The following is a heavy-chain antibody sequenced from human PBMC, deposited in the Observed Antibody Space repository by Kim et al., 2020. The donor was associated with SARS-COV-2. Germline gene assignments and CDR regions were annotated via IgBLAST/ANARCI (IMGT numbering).Heavy chain of an antibody. V-gene: IGHV3-9*01. D-gene: IGHD1-1*01. Sequence: GGSLRHSCAAAGFTFGSYAMHWVRQAPGKGLEWVSGISWNSGDKFYAQSVKGRFTVSRDNARSSLFLQLNKLRPEDTAFYYCAKGGGAVTTGAEYWGQGTLVTVAS. CDR3: AKGGGAVTTGAEY. CDR1: GFTFGSYA. J-gene: IGHJ4*02. CDR2: ISWNSGDK.